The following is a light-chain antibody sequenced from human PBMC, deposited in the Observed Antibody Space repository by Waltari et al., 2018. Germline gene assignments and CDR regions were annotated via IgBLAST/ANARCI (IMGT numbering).Light chain of an antibody. J-gene: IGLJ3*02. CDR2: EVS. V-gene: IGLV2-8*01. Sequence: QSALTQPPSASGSPGQLVTISCTGTSSDVGGYNYVSWYQQPPGKAPKLLIYEVSQRPPGVPDRFSGSKSGNTASLTVSGLQAEDEADYYCSSYVGNKVFGGGTKLTVL. CDR1: SSDVGGYNY. CDR3: SSYVGNKV.